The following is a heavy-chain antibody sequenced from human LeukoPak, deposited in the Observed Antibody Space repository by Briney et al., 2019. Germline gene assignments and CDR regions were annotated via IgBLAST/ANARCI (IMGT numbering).Heavy chain of an antibody. Sequence: SETLSLTCTVSGGSISSYYWSWIRQPPGKGLEWIGYIYYSGSTNYNPSLKSRVAMSLDMSQNQFSLRLRYLTAADTAVYYCASAQWLLSPFDYWGQGTLVTVSS. J-gene: IGHJ4*02. V-gene: IGHV4-59*08. CDR1: GGSISSYY. D-gene: IGHD6-19*01. CDR3: ASAQWLLSPFDY. CDR2: IYYSGST.